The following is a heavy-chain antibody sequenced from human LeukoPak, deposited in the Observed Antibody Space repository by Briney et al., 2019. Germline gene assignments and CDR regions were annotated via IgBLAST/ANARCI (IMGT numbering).Heavy chain of an antibody. D-gene: IGHD6-6*01. CDR1: GYTFTGYY. Sequence: GASVKVSCKASGYTFTGYYMHWVRQAPGQGLEWMGWINPNSGGTNYAQKFQGRVTMTRDMSTSTVYMELSSLRSEDTAVYYCARGMSSSSLRFSVWFDPWGQGTLVTVSS. CDR3: ARGMSSSSLRFSVWFDP. J-gene: IGHJ5*02. V-gene: IGHV1-2*02. CDR2: INPNSGGT.